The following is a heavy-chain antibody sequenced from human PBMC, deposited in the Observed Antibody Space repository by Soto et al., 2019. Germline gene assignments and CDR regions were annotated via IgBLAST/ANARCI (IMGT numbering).Heavy chain of an antibody. D-gene: IGHD3-9*01. Sequence: SVKGSCKASVYTYTSYAMQWVRQAPGQRLEWMGWINAGNGNTKYSQKFQGRVTITRDTSASTAYMELSGLRSEDTAGYYCARGLGSFDYWGQGNLVTVSS. CDR3: ARGLGSFDY. CDR1: VYTYTSYA. V-gene: IGHV1-3*01. CDR2: INAGNGNT. J-gene: IGHJ4*02.